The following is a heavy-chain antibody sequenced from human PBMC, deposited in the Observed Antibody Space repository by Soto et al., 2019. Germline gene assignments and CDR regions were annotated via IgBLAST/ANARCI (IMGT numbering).Heavy chain of an antibody. V-gene: IGHV3-15*01. D-gene: IGHD1-1*01. Sequence: EVQLVESGGDLVKPGGSLRLSCAASGFIFSDAWMNWVRQAPGKGLEWVGRIKSNTDGGTTDYAAPVKGRFTISRDDSKNTVFLQMNRLKTEDTALYYCTTISPIRWNERSDYWGRGTLVTVSS. CDR1: GFIFSDAW. CDR3: TTISPIRWNERSDY. CDR2: IKSNTDGGTT. J-gene: IGHJ4*02.